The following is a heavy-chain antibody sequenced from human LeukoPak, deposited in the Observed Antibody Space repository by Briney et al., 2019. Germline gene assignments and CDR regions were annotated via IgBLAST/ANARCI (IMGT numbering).Heavy chain of an antibody. J-gene: IGHJ4*02. CDR3: ARGRFNLDS. D-gene: IGHD3-10*01. V-gene: IGHV4-59*01. CDR1: GGAISGYY. CDR2: IYYSGST. Sequence: SETLSLTCTVSGGAISGYYWSWIRQPPGKGLEWIGYIYYSGSTNYNPSLKSRVTISVDTSKNQFSLKLSSVTAADTAVYYCARGRFNLDSWGQGTLLSVYS.